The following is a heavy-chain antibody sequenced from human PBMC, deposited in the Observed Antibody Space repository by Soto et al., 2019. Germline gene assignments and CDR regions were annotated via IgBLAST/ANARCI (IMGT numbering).Heavy chain of an antibody. CDR3: AISYTAMADYYYYAMDV. CDR2: MNPNSGNT. J-gene: IGHJ6*02. Sequence: ASVKVSCKASGYTFTSYDINWVLQATGQGVEWMGWMNPNSGNTGYAQKFQGRVTMTRNTSISTAYMELSSLRSEETAVYYCAISYTAMADYYYYAMDVWGQGTTVTVSS. CDR1: GYTFTSYD. D-gene: IGHD5-18*01. V-gene: IGHV1-8*01.